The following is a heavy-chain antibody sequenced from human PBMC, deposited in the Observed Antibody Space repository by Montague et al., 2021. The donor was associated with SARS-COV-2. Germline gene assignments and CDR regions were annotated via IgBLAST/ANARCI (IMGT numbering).Heavy chain of an antibody. CDR2: IYNSGAT. Sequence: TLSLTCTVSGGSISNGDYFWNWIRQLPGKGLEWIGYIYNSGATYYNPSLKSRVAISVDTSKNHFSLNLNSLTAADTAIYYCASASCGGDCYVFDIWGRGTMVTVFS. CDR1: GGSISNGDYF. D-gene: IGHD2-21*02. V-gene: IGHV4-31*03. CDR3: ASASCGGDCYVFDI. J-gene: IGHJ3*02.